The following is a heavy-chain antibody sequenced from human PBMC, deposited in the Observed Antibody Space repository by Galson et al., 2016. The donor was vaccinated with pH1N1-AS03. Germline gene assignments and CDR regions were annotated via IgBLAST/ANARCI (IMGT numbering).Heavy chain of an antibody. D-gene: IGHD2-21*01. J-gene: IGHJ4*02. CDR2: ISGPGDAT. CDR1: GFNFHNYA. Sequence: SLRLSCAASGFNFHNYAMTWVRQAPGKGLEWVSSISGPGDATYYAESVRGRFIISRDNSNNTLFLQMNSLRVEHTAVYYCAKILWFVRLSFPWGQGTLVAVSS. CDR3: AKILWFVRLSFP. V-gene: IGHV3-23*01.